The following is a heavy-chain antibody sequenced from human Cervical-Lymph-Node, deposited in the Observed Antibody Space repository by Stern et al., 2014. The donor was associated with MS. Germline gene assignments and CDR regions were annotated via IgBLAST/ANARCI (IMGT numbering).Heavy chain of an antibody. CDR2: ISSSGNPN. CDR3: VRAVTFYGVDV. J-gene: IGHJ6*02. CDR1: GFTFNKYT. D-gene: IGHD4-23*01. V-gene: IGHV3-48*02. Sequence: EVQLVESGGGLVQPGGSLRLACAASGFTFNKYTMNWVRQVPGKGLEWLTYISSSGNPNNYEDSGKGRFTVSRDNAKNSLFLQMNSLRDEDTAVYYCVRAVTFYGVDVWGQGTTVTVSS.